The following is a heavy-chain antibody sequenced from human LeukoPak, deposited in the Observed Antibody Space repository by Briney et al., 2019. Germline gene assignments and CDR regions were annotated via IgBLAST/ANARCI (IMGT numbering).Heavy chain of an antibody. CDR1: GFTFSSYA. Sequence: PGGSLRLSCAASGFTFSSYAMHWVRQAPGKGLEWVAVISYDGSNKYYADSVKGRFTISRDNSKNTLYLQMNSLRAEDTAVYYCAKRMVRGVSSAGMDVWGQGTTVTVSS. CDR2: ISYDGSNK. D-gene: IGHD3-10*01. V-gene: IGHV3-30-3*02. J-gene: IGHJ6*02. CDR3: AKRMVRGVSSAGMDV.